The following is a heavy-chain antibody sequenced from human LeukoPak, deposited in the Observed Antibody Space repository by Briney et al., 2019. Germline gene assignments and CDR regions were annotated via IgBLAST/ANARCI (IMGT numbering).Heavy chain of an antibody. CDR2: INPNSGGT. D-gene: IGHD2-2*01. CDR1: VYTFTGCC. Sequence: ASEKVSCKASVYTFTGCCMHWVRQAPGQGLEWMGRINPNSGGTNYAQKFQGRVTMTRDTSISTAYMELSRLRSDDTAVYYCAKSSSDAFDIWGQGTMVTVFS. V-gene: IGHV1-2*06. CDR3: AKSSSDAFDI. J-gene: IGHJ3*02.